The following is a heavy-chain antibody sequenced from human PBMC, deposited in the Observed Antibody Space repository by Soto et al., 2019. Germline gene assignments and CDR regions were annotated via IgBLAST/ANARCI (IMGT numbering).Heavy chain of an antibody. V-gene: IGHV3-33*01. J-gene: IGHJ4*02. CDR2: IWYYARKK. Sequence: QVQLVESGGGVVQPGGSLRLSCAASGFIFSSDGMHWVRQAPGKGLEWVSLIWYYARKKAYADSVKGRFTISRDNSKNKMYLQMNSRRAEDTAVYYCAILSGSYLDYWCQGTLVTVSA. CDR1: GFIFSSDG. D-gene: IGHD1-26*01. CDR3: AILSGSYLDY.